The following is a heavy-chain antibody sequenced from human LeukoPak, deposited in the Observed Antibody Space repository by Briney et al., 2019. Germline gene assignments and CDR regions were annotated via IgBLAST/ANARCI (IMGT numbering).Heavy chain of an antibody. CDR3: ARLRSSSWPFDY. CDR1: GYSISSGYY. D-gene: IGHD6-13*01. V-gene: IGHV4-38-2*02. J-gene: IGHJ4*02. CDR2: INHSGST. Sequence: SETLSLTCTVSGYSISSGYYWGWIRQPPGKGLEWIGEINHSGSTNYNPSLKSRVTISVDTSKNQFSLKLSSVTAADTAVYYCARLRSSSWPFDYWGRGTLVTVSS.